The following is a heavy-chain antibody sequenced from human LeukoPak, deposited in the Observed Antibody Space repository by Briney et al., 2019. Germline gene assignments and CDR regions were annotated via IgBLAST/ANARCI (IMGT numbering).Heavy chain of an antibody. CDR3: ARMIDYNYGYAFDY. Sequence: PGGSLRLSCAASGLTLSGQWMNWVRQAPGQGLEWVANIKHDGSEKYYVDSVKGRFTISRDSAKNSLYLQMNSLRDGDTAVYYCARMIDYNYGYAFDYWGQGTLVTVSS. V-gene: IGHV3-7*01. CDR1: GLTLSGQW. D-gene: IGHD5-18*01. CDR2: IKHDGSEK. J-gene: IGHJ4*02.